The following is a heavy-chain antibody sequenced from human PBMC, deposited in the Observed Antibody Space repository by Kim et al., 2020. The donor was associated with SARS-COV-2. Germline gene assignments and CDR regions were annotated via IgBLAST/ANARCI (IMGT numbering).Heavy chain of an antibody. D-gene: IGHD1-1*01. CDR3: AREPPGALDGFDY. V-gene: IGHV1-46*01. Sequence: ASVKVSCKSSGYTFTDYYMHWVRQAPGHGLEWMGMINLSACGTNYAQNFQGRVTMTRDTSTVTVYMELSSLRSEDTAVYYCAREPPGALDGFDYWGQGALVTVSS. J-gene: IGHJ4*02. CDR2: INLSACGT. CDR1: GYTFTDYY.